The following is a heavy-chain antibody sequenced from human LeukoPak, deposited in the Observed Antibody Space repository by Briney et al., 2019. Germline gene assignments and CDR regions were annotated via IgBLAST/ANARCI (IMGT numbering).Heavy chain of an antibody. Sequence: ASVKVSCKASGYTFTSYAMHWVRQAPGQRLEWMGWINAGNGNTKYSQKFQGRVTITRDTSASTAYMELSSLRSEDTAVYYCARDILPCYYGSGIPGKCYYYYGMDVWGQGTTVTVSS. CDR3: ARDILPCYYGSGIPGKCYYYYGMDV. D-gene: IGHD3-10*01. CDR2: INAGNGNT. CDR1: GYTFTSYA. V-gene: IGHV1-3*01. J-gene: IGHJ6*02.